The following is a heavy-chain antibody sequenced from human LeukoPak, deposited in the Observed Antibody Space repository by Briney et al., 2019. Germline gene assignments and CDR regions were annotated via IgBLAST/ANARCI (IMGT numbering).Heavy chain of an antibody. CDR2: IYSGGNT. J-gene: IGHJ4*02. CDR1: GFTVSSNY. CDR3: TKGKCSSSSGYTFDY. Sequence: GGSLRLSCAASGFTVSSNYMSWVRQAPGKGLEWVSVIYSGGNTYYADSVKGRFTISRDNSKNTLYLKMNSLRAETTAVYCGTKGKCSSSSGYTFDYWGQGALVTVSS. D-gene: IGHD2-2*02. V-gene: IGHV3-53*01.